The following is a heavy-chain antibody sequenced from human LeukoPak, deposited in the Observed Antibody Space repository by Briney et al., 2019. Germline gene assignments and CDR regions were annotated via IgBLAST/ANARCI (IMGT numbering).Heavy chain of an antibody. CDR3: ARLAVTMIRGPASYYFDY. CDR1: GYTFTGHY. J-gene: IGHJ4*02. CDR2: INPNSGGT. D-gene: IGHD3-10*01. Sequence: GASVKVSCKASGYTFTGHYMHWVRQAPGQGLEWMGWINPNSGGTNFAQKFQGRVTMTMDKSISTAYMELSRLRSDDTAVYYCARLAVTMIRGPASYYFDYWGQGTLVTVSS. V-gene: IGHV1-2*02.